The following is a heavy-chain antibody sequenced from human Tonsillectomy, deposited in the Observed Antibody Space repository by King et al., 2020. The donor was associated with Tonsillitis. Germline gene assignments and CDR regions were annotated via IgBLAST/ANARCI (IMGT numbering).Heavy chain of an antibody. CDR3: VNDIGCRSGHSYVYGGIDV. CDR1: GFSFDDHA. D-gene: IGHD5-18*01. J-gene: IGHJ6*02. Sequence: VQLVESGGGLVQPGRSLRLSCAASGFSFDDHAMHWVRQAPGKGLEWFSGISWNRVRIDYADSVKGRFTITRDNAQNSLSLQMNSLRPVDTALYYCVNDIGCRSGHSYVYGGIDVWGQGTTVTVSS. CDR2: ISWNRVRI. V-gene: IGHV3-9*01.